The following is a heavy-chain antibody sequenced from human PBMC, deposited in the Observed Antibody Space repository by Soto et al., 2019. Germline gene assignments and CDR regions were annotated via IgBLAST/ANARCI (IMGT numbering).Heavy chain of an antibody. CDR1: VSTFSSYA. V-gene: IGHV1-69*05. Sequence: GASVKVSCKASVSTFSSYAISWVRQAPGQGLEWMGGIIPIFGTANYAQKFQGWVTMTRDTSISTAYMELSRLRSDDTAVYYCARVAIGDIVVVPAAMGYYGMDVWGQGTTVTVSS. CDR2: IIPIFGTA. CDR3: ARVAIGDIVVVPAAMGYYGMDV. J-gene: IGHJ6*02. D-gene: IGHD2-2*01.